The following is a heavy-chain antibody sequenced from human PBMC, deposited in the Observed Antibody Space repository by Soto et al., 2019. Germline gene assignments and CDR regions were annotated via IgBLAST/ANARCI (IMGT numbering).Heavy chain of an antibody. CDR1: GFSLSTSRVG. J-gene: IGHJ4*02. D-gene: IGHD1-26*01. CDR3: AHAYGGRSLY. Sequence: QITLKESGPPLVKPTQTLTLTCTFSGFSLSTSRVGVGWIRQPPGKALEWLAVIYWDDAKTYRPSLKSRLTITKDTSKNQVSLTMTNMAPVYTATYYCAHAYGGRSLYWGQGTLVTVSS. CDR2: IYWDDAK. V-gene: IGHV2-5*02.